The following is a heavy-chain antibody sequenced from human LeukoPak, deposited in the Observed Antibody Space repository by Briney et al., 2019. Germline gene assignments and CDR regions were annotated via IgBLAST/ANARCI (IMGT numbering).Heavy chain of an antibody. J-gene: IGHJ4*02. D-gene: IGHD3-22*01. V-gene: IGHV3-66*02. CDR2: IYSGGST. CDR3: ASPTSDYYDSSGYFGY. CDR1: GFTVSSNY. Sequence: GGSLRLSCAASGFTVSSNYMSWVRQAPGKGLEWVSVIYSGGSTYYADSVEGRFTISRDNSKNTLYLQMNSLRAEDTAVYYCASPTSDYYDSSGYFGYWGQGTLVTVSS.